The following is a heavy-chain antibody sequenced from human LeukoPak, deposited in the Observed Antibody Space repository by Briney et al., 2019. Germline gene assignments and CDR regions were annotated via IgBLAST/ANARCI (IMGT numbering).Heavy chain of an antibody. V-gene: IGHV4-39*07. CDR3: ARNWGYCRSTSCSDTYYYNYYGMDA. J-gene: IGHJ6*02. CDR1: SGSISTTTYY. Sequence: SETLSFTCTVSSGSISTTTYYWGCIRQPPGMGLEWIGTIYYSGNTYYNASLKSRVTISMDTSKNRFSLRLNSVTAADTAVYYCARNWGYCRSTSCSDTYYYNYYGMDAWGQGTTVTVTS. D-gene: IGHD2-2*01. CDR2: IYYSGNT.